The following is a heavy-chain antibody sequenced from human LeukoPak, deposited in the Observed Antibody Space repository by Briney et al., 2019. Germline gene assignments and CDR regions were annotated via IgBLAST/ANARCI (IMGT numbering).Heavy chain of an antibody. J-gene: IGHJ4*02. D-gene: IGHD3-22*01. CDR1: GGSISSSSYY. CDR2: IYYSGST. Sequence: SETLSLTCTVSGGSISSSSYYWGWIRQPPGKGLEWIGSIYYSGSTYYNPSLKSRVTISVDTSKNQFSLKLSSVTAADTAVYYCARTYYYDSSGYYQPNSYYFDYWGQGTLVTVSS. V-gene: IGHV4-39*07. CDR3: ARTYYYDSSGYYQPNSYYFDY.